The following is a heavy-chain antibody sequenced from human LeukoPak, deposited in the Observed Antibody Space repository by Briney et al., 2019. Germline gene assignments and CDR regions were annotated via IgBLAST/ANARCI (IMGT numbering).Heavy chain of an antibody. D-gene: IGHD3-22*01. CDR2: IYYSGST. Sequence: TSETLSLTCAVSGYSISSGYYWSWIRPPPGKGLEWIGYIYYSGSTYYNPSLKSRVTISVDTSKNRFSLKLSSVTAADTAVYYCATHSSGYDSGNDAFDIWGQGTMVTVSS. CDR3: ATHSSGYDSGNDAFDI. V-gene: IGHV4-30-4*08. CDR1: GYSISSGYY. J-gene: IGHJ3*02.